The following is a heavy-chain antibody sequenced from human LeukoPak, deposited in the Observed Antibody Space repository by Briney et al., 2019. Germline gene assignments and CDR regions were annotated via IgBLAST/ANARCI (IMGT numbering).Heavy chain of an antibody. D-gene: IGHD5-12*01. Sequence: SETLSLTCTVSGGSISSSSYYWGWIRQPPGKGLEWIGSMYYSGSTFYNPSLKSRVTISVDTSKNQFSQKLSSVTAADTAVYYCARYHSGYDDYWGQGTLVTVSS. V-gene: IGHV4-39*07. CDR1: GGSISSSSYY. CDR2: MYYSGST. J-gene: IGHJ4*02. CDR3: ARYHSGYDDY.